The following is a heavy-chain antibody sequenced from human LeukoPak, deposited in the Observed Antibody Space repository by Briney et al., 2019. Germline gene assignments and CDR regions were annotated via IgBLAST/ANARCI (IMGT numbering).Heavy chain of an antibody. CDR1: GGSFSGYY. J-gene: IGHJ4*02. D-gene: IGHD3-16*02. CDR2: INHSGST. CDR3: ARQRRITFGGVIVLYDY. Sequence: SETLSLTCAVYGGSFSGYYWSWIRQPPGKGLEWIGEINHSGSTNYNPSLKSRVTISVDTSKNQFSLELSSVTAADTAVYYCARQRRITFGGVIVLYDYWGQGTLVTVSS. V-gene: IGHV4-34*01.